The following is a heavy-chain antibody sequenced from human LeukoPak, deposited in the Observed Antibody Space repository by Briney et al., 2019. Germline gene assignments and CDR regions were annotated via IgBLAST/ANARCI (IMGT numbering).Heavy chain of an antibody. D-gene: IGHD6-19*01. CDR2: ISGGTT. CDR1: GFTFGDYL. Sequence: GGSLRLSCTASGFTFGDYLMSWFHQAPGKGLEWIGFISGGTTEYAASVKGRLTISRDDSTSIAYLQMNSLTTEDTAVYYCSRGSGWLSVYWGQGTLVTVSS. CDR3: SRGSGWLSVY. V-gene: IGHV3-49*03. J-gene: IGHJ4*02.